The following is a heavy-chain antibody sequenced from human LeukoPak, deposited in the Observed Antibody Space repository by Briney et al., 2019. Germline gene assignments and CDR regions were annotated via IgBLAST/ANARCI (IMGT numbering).Heavy chain of an antibody. CDR3: ARPHYYDSIGYYFDY. D-gene: IGHD3-22*01. Sequence: GESLKISCKGSGYSFTTYWIGWVRQMPGKGLERMGIIYPGDTDTRYSPSYHSHVTISADKSISTAYLQWSSLQASDTAMYYCARPHYYDSIGYYFDYWGQGTLVTVSS. V-gene: IGHV5-51*01. CDR1: GYSFTTYW. J-gene: IGHJ4*02. CDR2: IYPGDTDT.